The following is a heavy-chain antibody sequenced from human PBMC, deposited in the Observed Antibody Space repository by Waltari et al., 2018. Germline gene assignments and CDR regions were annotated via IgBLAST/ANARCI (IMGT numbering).Heavy chain of an antibody. J-gene: IGHJ2*01. CDR1: GFTFSSYA. V-gene: IGHV3-23*01. CDR2: ISGSGGST. CDR3: AKKATPHAPFGYFDL. Sequence: EVQLLESGGGLVQPGGSLSLSCAASGFTFSSYAMRWVRQAPGKGLEWVSAISGSGGSTYYADAVEGRFTISRDNSKNTLYLQMNSLRAEDTAVYYCAKKATPHAPFGYFDLWGRGTLVTVSS.